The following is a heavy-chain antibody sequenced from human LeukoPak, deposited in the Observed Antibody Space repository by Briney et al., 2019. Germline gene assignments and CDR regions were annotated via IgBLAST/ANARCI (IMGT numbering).Heavy chain of an antibody. J-gene: IGHJ4*02. V-gene: IGHV1-3*01. CDR3: ARDTSVLELRKYYFDY. D-gene: IGHD1-7*01. CDR2: INAGNGNT. Sequence: EASVKVSCKASGYTFTSYAMHWVRQAPGQSLEWMGWINAGNGNTKYSQKFQGRVTITRDTSASTAYMELSSLRSEDTAVYYCARDTSVLELRKYYFDYWGQGTLVAVSS. CDR1: GYTFTSYA.